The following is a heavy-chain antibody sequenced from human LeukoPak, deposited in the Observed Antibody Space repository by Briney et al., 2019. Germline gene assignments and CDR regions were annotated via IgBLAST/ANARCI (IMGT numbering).Heavy chain of an antibody. CDR1: GGSISSYY. Sequence: SESLSLTCTVSGGSISSYYWSWVRQPPGKGLEWIGYIYYSGSTNYNPSLKSRVTISVDTSKNQFSLKLSTVTAEDTAVYYCAGLKYQLLPYYYYGMDVWGQGTTVTVSS. J-gene: IGHJ6*02. D-gene: IGHD2-2*01. V-gene: IGHV4-59*01. CDR3: AGLKYQLLPYYYYGMDV. CDR2: IYYSGST.